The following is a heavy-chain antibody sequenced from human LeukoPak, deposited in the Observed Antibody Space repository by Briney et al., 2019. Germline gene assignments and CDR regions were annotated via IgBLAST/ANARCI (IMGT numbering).Heavy chain of an antibody. J-gene: IGHJ5*02. CDR2: IYYSGST. Sequence: SETLSLTCTVSSGSISSSSYYWGWIRQPPGKGLEWIGSIYYSGSTYYNPSLKSRVTISVDTSKNQFSLKLSSVTAADTAVYYCARHGNWFDPWGQGTLVTVSS. V-gene: IGHV4-39*01. CDR3: ARHGNWFDP. CDR1: SGSISSSSYY.